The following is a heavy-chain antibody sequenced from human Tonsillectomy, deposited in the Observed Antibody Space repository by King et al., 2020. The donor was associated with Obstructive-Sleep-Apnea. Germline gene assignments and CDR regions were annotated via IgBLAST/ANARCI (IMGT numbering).Heavy chain of an antibody. D-gene: IGHD1-26*01. CDR1: GFPLTTFA. J-gene: IGHJ4*02. CDR3: ARIPFINPVGATKTGAYFDY. Sequence: VQLVESGGGLVQPGGSLRLSWAASGFPLTTFAMSLVRQAPGRGLEWVSGMSGSGDNTYFADSVRGRFTISRDTSKNTLYLQMNSLRAEDTAVYYCARIPFINPVGATKTGAYFDYWGQGTLVTVSS. CDR2: MSGSGDNT. V-gene: IGHV3-23*04.